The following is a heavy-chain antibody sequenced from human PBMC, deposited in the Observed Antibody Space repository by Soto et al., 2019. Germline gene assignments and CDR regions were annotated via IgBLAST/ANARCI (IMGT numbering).Heavy chain of an antibody. CDR2: INPSGGRT. CDR3: VRDGCITATCAGGGNWFDP. D-gene: IGHD3-10*01. J-gene: IGHJ5*02. Sequence: ASVKVSCKASGYTFTTYYMHWVRQAPGQGLEWMGIINPSGGRTTYAQKFQGRVIMTRDTSTSTFYMELSSLRSEDTAVYYCVRDGCITATCAGGGNWFDPWGQGTPVTVSS. CDR1: GYTFTTYY. V-gene: IGHV1-46*01.